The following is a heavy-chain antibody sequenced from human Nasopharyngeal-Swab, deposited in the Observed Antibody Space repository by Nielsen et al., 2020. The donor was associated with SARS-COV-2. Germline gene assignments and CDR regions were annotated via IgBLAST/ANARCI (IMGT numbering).Heavy chain of an antibody. V-gene: IGHV4-34*01. CDR3: ARGAPSSYWFDP. Sequence: SETLSLTCTISGGSMYTYYWTWIRQPPGKELEWIGEFKYGGSSNYNPSLKSRVTMSLDTSKNQFSLELSSVTAADTAVYYCARGAPSSYWFDPWGQGTLVTVSS. J-gene: IGHJ5*02. CDR1: GGSMYTYY. CDR2: FKYGGSS.